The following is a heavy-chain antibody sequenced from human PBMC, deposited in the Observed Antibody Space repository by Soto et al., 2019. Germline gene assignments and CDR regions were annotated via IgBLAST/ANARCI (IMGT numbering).Heavy chain of an antibody. D-gene: IGHD2-15*01. CDR1: GGSISSGGYY. CDR2: IYYSGST. V-gene: IGHV4-31*03. CDR3: ARYFLFSCPRSGGSCYPNPFDY. J-gene: IGHJ4*02. Sequence: PSETLSLTCTVSGGSISSGGYYWSWIRQHPGKGLEWIGYIYYSGSTYYSPSLKSRVTISVDTSKNQFSLKLSSVTAADTAVYYCARYFLFSCPRSGGSCYPNPFDYWGQGTLVTVSS.